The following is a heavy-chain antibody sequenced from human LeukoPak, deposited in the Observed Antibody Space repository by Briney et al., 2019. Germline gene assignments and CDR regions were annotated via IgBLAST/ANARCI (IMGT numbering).Heavy chain of an antibody. V-gene: IGHV1-2*02. CDR1: GYTFTGYY. D-gene: IGHD3-10*01. CDR2: INPNSGGT. CDR3: ARDLFGYGSGSYCVDY. J-gene: IGHJ4*02. Sequence: GASVKVSCKASGYTFTGYYMHWVRQAPGQGLEWMGWINPNSGGTNYAQKFQGRVTMTRDTSISTAYMELSRLRSDDTAVYYCARDLFGYGSGSYCVDYWGQGTLVTVSS.